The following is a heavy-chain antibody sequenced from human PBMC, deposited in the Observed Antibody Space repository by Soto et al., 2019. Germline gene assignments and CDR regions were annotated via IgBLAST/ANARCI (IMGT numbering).Heavy chain of an antibody. D-gene: IGHD1-1*01. V-gene: IGHV5-51*01. CDR3: ARGGTGTTRRFDY. J-gene: IGHJ4*02. CDR1: GYSFTSYW. Sequence: ESLKISCKGSGYSFTSYWIGWVRQMPGKGLEWMGIIYPDDSDTRYSPSFQGQVTISADKSITTAYLQWSSLRASDTAMYFCARGGTGTTRRFDYWGQGTLVTVSS. CDR2: IYPDDSDT.